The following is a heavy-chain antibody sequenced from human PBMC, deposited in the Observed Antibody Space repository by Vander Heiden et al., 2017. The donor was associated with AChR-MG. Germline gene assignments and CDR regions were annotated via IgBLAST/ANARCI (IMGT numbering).Heavy chain of an antibody. CDR3: ARELTGSFYFDF. D-gene: IGHD1-26*01. CDR2: INPSLDST. J-gene: IGHJ4*02. Sequence: QVQLVQSGAHVTKPGASLKVSCKTSGFTFTNYHMHWVRQAPGQGLEWVGTINPSLDSTHYAQKFQGRVRMTRDTSTKTVYMDMTSLRPEDTAVYFCARELTGSFYFDFWGQGSLVTVSS. CDR1: GFTFTNYH. V-gene: IGHV1-46*03.